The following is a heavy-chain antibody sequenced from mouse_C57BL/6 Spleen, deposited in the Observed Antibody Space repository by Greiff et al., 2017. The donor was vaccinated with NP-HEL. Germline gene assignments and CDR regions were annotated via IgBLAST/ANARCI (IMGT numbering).Heavy chain of an antibody. CDR3: ASETAHATGDY. CDR2: IYPGDGDT. D-gene: IGHD3-2*02. CDR1: GYAFSSSW. V-gene: IGHV1-82*01. Sequence: QVQLKESGPELVKPGASVKISCKASGYAFSSSWMNWVKQRPGKGLEWIGRIYPGDGDTNYNGKFKGKATLTADNSSSTPYMQLSSLTSEDSAVYCCASETAHATGDYWGQGTTLTVSS. J-gene: IGHJ2*01.